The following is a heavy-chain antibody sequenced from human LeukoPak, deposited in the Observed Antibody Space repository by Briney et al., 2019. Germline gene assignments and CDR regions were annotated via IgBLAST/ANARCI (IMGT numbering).Heavy chain of an antibody. Sequence: ASVKVSCKASGGTFSSYAISWVRQAPGQGLEWMGGIIPILGTANYAQKFQGRVTITADKSTSTAYMELSSLRSEDTAVYYCATTSIAVADFDYWGQGTLVTVSS. J-gene: IGHJ4*02. CDR3: ATTSIAVADFDY. D-gene: IGHD6-19*01. CDR2: IIPILGTA. V-gene: IGHV1-69*10. CDR1: GGTFSSYA.